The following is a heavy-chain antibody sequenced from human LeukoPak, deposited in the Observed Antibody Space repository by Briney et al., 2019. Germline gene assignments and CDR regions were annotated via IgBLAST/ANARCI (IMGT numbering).Heavy chain of an antibody. CDR1: GFTVSSNY. Sequence: PGGSLRLSCAASGFTVSSNYMSWVRQAPGKGLECVSVIYSGGSTYYADSVKGRFTISRDNSKNTLYLQMNSLRAEDTAVYYCATAVTNTRFDYWGQGSLVTVSS. J-gene: IGHJ4*02. D-gene: IGHD4-17*01. CDR2: IYSGGST. V-gene: IGHV3-53*01. CDR3: ATAVTNTRFDY.